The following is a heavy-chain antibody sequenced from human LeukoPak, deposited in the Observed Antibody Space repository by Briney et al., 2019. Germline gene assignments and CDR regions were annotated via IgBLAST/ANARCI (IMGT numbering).Heavy chain of an antibody. D-gene: IGHD3-22*01. CDR1: GFTFSSYA. V-gene: IGHV3-48*01. CDR3: ARISPAEYDSSGYYFYYYYYYYMDV. Sequence: GGSLRLSCAASGFTFSSYAMSWVRQAPGKGLEWVSYISSSSTTIHYADSVKGRFTISRDNAKNSVYLQMNSLRAEDTAVYYCARISPAEYDSSGYYFYYYYYYYMDVWGKGTTVTVSS. J-gene: IGHJ6*03. CDR2: ISSSSTTI.